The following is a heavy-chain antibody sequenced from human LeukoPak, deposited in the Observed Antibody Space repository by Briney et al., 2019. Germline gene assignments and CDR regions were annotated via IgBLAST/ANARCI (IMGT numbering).Heavy chain of an antibody. D-gene: IGHD2-2*01. V-gene: IGHV4-39*07. CDR2: IYYSGST. CDR1: GGSISSSSYY. Sequence: SETLSLTCTVSGGSISSSSYYWGWIRQPPGKGLEWIGSIYYSGSTYYNPSLKSRVTISVDTSKNQFSLKLSSVTAADTAVYYCARESVVVPARAFDIWGQGTMVTVSS. CDR3: ARESVVVPARAFDI. J-gene: IGHJ3*02.